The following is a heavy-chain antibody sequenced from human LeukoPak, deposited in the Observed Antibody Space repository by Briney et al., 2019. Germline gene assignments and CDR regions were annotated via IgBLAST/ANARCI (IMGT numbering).Heavy chain of an antibody. V-gene: IGHV3-23*01. CDR1: GFTFTTYS. Sequence: TGGSLRLSCAASGFTFTTYSMTWVRQAPGKGLEWVSAISGSGGSTYYADSVKGRFTISRDNSKNTLYLQMNSLRAEDTAVYYCAKARCSSTSCDTLYYYYYMDVWGKGTTVTVSS. CDR2: ISGSGGST. CDR3: AKARCSSTSCDTLYYYYYMDV. J-gene: IGHJ6*03. D-gene: IGHD2-2*02.